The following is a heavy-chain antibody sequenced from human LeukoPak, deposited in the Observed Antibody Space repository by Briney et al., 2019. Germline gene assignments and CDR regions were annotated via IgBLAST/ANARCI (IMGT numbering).Heavy chain of an antibody. CDR2: ISYDGSNK. J-gene: IGHJ4*02. CDR1: GFTFNSFG. V-gene: IGHV3-30*18. D-gene: IGHD3-22*01. CDR3: AKGRAGNYYYDSSDY. Sequence: GGSLRLSCATSGFTFNSFGMHWARQAPGKGLEWVAFISYDGSNKDYADSVKGRFTISRDNSKNTLYLQMNSLRAEDTAVYYCAKGRAGNYYYDSSDYWGQGTLVTVSS.